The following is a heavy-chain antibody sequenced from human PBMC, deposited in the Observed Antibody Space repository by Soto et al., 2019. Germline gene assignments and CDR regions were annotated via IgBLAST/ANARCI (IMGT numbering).Heavy chain of an antibody. Sequence: ASVKVSCKTSGYTFTSFGISWVRQAPGQGLEWMGWITTDKGKTNYAQKFQGRVTMTTDTSTSTAYMELRSLRSDDTAVYYCATRSPAFDYWGQGSLVTVSS. CDR2: ITTDKGKT. V-gene: IGHV1-18*01. CDR3: ATRSPAFDY. CDR1: GYTFTSFG. J-gene: IGHJ4*02.